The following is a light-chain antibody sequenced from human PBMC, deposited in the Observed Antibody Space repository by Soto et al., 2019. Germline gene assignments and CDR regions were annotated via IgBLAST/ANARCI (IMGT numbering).Light chain of an antibody. V-gene: IGLV1-51*02. CDR1: SSNIGNHL. CDR2: ENN. CDR3: GTWDSSLSAYV. J-gene: IGLJ1*01. Sequence: QSVLKQPPSISAAPGQKVTISCSGSSSNIGNHLVSWYQQFPGTAPKLLIYENNKRPSGIPDRFSGSKSGTSATLGITGIQTGDEADYYCGTWDSSLSAYVFGTGTKVTVL.